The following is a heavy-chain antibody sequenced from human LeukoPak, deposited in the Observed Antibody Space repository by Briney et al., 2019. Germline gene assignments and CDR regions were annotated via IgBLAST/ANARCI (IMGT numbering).Heavy chain of an antibody. J-gene: IGHJ4*02. Sequence: GASVKVSCKASGGTFSSYAISWVRQAPGQGLEWMGRIIPILGIANYAQKFQGRVTITADKSTSTAYMELSSLRAEDTAVYYCARERYRGSNRYFDYWGQGTLVTVSS. D-gene: IGHD1-26*01. CDR1: GGTFSSYA. V-gene: IGHV1-69*04. CDR2: IIPILGIA. CDR3: ARERYRGSNRYFDY.